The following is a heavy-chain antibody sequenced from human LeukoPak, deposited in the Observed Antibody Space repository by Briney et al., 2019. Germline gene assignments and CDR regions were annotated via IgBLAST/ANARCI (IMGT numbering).Heavy chain of an antibody. J-gene: IGHJ6*03. V-gene: IGHV1-46*01. CDR1: GYTFTSYY. D-gene: IGHD2-2*01. CDR3: ARDLVVPAAMSYYYYYMDV. CDR2: INPSGGST. Sequence: ASVKVSCKASGYTFTSYYMHWVRQAPGQGLEWMGIINPSGGSTSYAQKFQGRVTMTRDTSTSTVYMELSSLRSEDTAVYYCARDLVVPAAMSYYYYYMDVWGKGTTVTISS.